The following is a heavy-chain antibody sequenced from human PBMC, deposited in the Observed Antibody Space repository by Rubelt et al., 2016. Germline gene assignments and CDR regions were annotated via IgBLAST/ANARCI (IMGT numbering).Heavy chain of an antibody. CDR1: GYTFTSYA. J-gene: IGHJ6*02. V-gene: IGHV1-3*01. CDR2: INAGNGNT. Sequence: QVQLVQSGAEVKKPGASVKVSCKASGYTFTSYAMHWVRQAPGQRLEWMGWINAGNGNTKYSQKFQGKVTITRDTSGSTAYMGLSSLRSEDTAVYYCASSGFDYDILTGYYKYYGMDVWVQGTTVTVSS. D-gene: IGHD3-9*01. CDR3: ASSGFDYDILTGYYKYYGMDV.